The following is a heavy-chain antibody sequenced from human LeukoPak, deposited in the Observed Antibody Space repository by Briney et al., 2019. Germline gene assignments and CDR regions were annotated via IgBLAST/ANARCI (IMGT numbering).Heavy chain of an antibody. CDR1: GGSISSGDYY. CDR2: IYYSGST. D-gene: IGHD3-22*01. CDR3: ARVASGYYYPLQY. V-gene: IGHV4-30-4*01. J-gene: IGHJ1*01. Sequence: SETLSLTCTVPGGSISSGDYYWSWIRQPPGKGLEWIGYIYYSGSTYYNPSLKSRVTISVDTSENQFSLRLSSVTAADTAVYYCARVASGYYYPLQYWGQGTLVTVSS.